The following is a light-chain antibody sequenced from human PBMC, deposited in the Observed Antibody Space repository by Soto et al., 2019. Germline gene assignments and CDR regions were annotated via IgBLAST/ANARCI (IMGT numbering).Light chain of an antibody. V-gene: IGKV3-20*01. CDR2: GAS. Sequence: EIVLTQSPGTLSLSPGERATLSCRASESVSSGYLAWFQQKPGQAPRLLIYGASTRATGIPDRFSGSGSGTDFTLTISRLEPEDFAVYYCRQCGPSPYTFGQGTKLEI. J-gene: IGKJ2*01. CDR1: ESVSSGY. CDR3: RQCGPSPYT.